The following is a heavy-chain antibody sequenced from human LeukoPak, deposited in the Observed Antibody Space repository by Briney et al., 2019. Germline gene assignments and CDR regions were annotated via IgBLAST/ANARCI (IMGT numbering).Heavy chain of an antibody. D-gene: IGHD3-16*02. Sequence: GGSLRLSCAASGFTFSSYSMNWVRQAPGKGLEWVSSISSSSSYIYYADSVKGRFTISRDNAKNSLYLQMNSLRAEDTAVYYCARDASIDHVWGSYRGYWGQGTLVTVSS. CDR2: ISSSSSYI. J-gene: IGHJ4*02. CDR1: GFTFSSYS. V-gene: IGHV3-21*01. CDR3: ARDASIDHVWGSYRGY.